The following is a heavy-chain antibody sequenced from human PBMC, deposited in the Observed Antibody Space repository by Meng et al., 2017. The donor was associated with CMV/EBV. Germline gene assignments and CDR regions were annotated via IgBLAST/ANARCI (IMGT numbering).Heavy chain of an antibody. CDR3: ARADFWSGPTHHFFDY. V-gene: IGHV4-38-2*02. J-gene: IGHJ4*02. CDR2: IYHSGGT. Sequence: ESLKISCTVSGYSISSGYYWGWIRQPPGKGLEWIGSIYHSGGTYYNPSLKSRVTISVDTSKNQFSLKLSSVTAADTAVYYCARADFWSGPTHHFFDYWGQGTLVTVSS. D-gene: IGHD3-3*01. CDR1: GYSISSGYY.